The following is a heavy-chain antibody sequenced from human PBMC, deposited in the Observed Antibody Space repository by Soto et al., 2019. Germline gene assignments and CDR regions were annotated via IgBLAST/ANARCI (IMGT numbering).Heavy chain of an antibody. V-gene: IGHV6-1*01. D-gene: IGHD6-19*01. J-gene: IGHJ4*02. Sequence: SQTLSLTCAISGDSVSSNTAAWNWIGSSPSRGLEWLGRTYYRSNWRHDYAVSVKSRITVNPDTSKNHFSLQLNSVTPDDTAVYYCERGVAGSGFDLWGQGNLVTVSS. CDR3: ERGVAGSGFDL. CDR2: TYYRSNWRH. CDR1: GDSVSSNTAA.